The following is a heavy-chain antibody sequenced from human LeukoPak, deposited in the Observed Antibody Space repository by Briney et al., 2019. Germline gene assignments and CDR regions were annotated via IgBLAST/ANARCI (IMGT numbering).Heavy chain of an antibody. V-gene: IGHV3-21*01. J-gene: IGHJ4*02. Sequence: GGSLRLSCAASGFTFSSYAMNWVRQAPGKGLEWVSSISIISNYIYYADSVKGRFTISRDNAKNSLYLQMNSLRAEDTAVYYCARGLGCGGDCYHDYWGQGTLVTVSS. CDR1: GFTFSSYA. CDR3: ARGLGCGGDCYHDY. CDR2: ISIISNYI. D-gene: IGHD2-21*02.